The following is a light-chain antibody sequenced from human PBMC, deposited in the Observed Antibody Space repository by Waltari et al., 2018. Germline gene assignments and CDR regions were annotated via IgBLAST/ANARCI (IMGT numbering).Light chain of an antibody. J-gene: IGKJ3*01. Sequence: EIVMTQSPATLSVSPGARATLSCRASQRVSSNLAWYQQKPGQAPRLLIYGASTRATGIPARFSGSGSGTEFTLTISSLQSEDFAVYYCQQYNNWPRAFGPGTKVDIK. V-gene: IGKV3-15*01. CDR2: GAS. CDR1: QRVSSN. CDR3: QQYNNWPRA.